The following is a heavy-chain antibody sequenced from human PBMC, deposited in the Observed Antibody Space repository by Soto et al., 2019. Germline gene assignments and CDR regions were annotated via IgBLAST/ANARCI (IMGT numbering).Heavy chain of an antibody. J-gene: IGHJ4*02. CDR1: GFTFSSYS. V-gene: IGHV3-21*01. CDR3: APYYDILTGYYGRNY. CDR2: ISSSSSYI. D-gene: IGHD3-9*01. Sequence: EVQLVESGGGLVKPGGSLRLSCAASGFTFSSYSMNWVRQAPGKGLEWVSSISSSSSYIYYADSVKGRFTISRDNAKNSLYLQMNSLRAEDTAVYYCAPYYDILTGYYGRNYWGQGTLVTVSS.